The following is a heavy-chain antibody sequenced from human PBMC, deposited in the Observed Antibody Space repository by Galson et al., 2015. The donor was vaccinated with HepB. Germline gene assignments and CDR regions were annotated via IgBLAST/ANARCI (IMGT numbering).Heavy chain of an antibody. D-gene: IGHD3-10*01. CDR3: ARGLGSWFGELLPANDY. V-gene: IGHV3-11*06. Sequence: SLRLSCAASGFTFSDYYMSWIRQAPGKGLEWVSYISVDSTYTRSADSLRGRFTVSRDDATNSFYLHMNSLRDEDTAMYYCARGLGSWFGELLPANDYWGQGTLVTVSS. J-gene: IGHJ4*02. CDR2: ISVDSTYT. CDR1: GFTFSDYY.